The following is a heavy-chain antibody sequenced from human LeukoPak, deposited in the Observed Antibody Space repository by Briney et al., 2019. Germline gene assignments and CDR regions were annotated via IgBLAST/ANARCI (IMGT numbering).Heavy chain of an antibody. CDR1: GFTFSSYG. J-gene: IGHJ4*02. D-gene: IGHD4-17*01. CDR2: ISYDGSNE. Sequence: GGSLRLSCAASGFTFSSYGMHWVRQAPGKGLEWVAVISYDGSNEYYADSVKGRFTISRDNSKNTLYLQMNSLRAEDTAVYYCAKDRSRDYADYYFDYWGQGTLVTVSS. CDR3: AKDRSRDYADYYFDY. V-gene: IGHV3-30*18.